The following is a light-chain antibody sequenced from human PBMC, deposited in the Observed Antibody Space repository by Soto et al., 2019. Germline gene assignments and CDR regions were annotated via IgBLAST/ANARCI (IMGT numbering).Light chain of an antibody. CDR1: ESVSSH. CDR2: DSS. CDR3: HHYHNWPMT. J-gene: IGKJ5*01. V-gene: IGKV3-15*01. Sequence: EIVLTQSPGTLSVSPGQRATLSCRASESVSSHLAWYQQKPCQAPRLLIYDSSTRATGIPARFGGSESGTEFTLTISSLQSEDFAVYYCHHYHNWPMTFGQGTRLEIK.